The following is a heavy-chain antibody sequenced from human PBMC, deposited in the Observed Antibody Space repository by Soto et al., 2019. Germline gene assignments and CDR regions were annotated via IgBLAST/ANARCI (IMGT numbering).Heavy chain of an antibody. CDR2: ISSNGANT. CDR3: VSWVSAHFDY. V-gene: IGHV3-23*01. D-gene: IGHD2-8*01. Sequence: PXGSLRLSCSASGFTFDSPYSHGMSWVRQSPGKGPEWISTISSNGANTHYAESVKGRFTISKDASRNTVHLHMNSLRTEDTATYFCVSWVSAHFDYWGQGTPVTVSS. J-gene: IGHJ4*01. CDR1: GFTFDSPYSHG.